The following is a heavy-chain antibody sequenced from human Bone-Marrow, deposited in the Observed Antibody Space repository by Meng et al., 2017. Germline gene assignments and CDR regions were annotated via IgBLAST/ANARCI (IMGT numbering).Heavy chain of an antibody. CDR2: ISSSGSTI. CDR3: ASRKEYYYDSSGYYSPTDY. CDR1: GFTFSDYY. Sequence: LSLTCAASGFTFSDYYMSWIRQAPGKGLEWVSYISSSGSTIYYADSVKGRFTISRDNAKNSLYLQMNSLRAEDTAVYYCASRKEYYYDSSGYYSPTDYWGQGTLVTVSS. V-gene: IGHV3-11*01. J-gene: IGHJ4*02. D-gene: IGHD3-22*01.